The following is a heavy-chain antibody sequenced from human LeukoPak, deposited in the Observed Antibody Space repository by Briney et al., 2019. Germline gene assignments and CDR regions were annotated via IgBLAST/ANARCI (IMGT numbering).Heavy chain of an antibody. CDR3: AKGSGGSCYSSGDV. V-gene: IGHV3-30*18. Sequence: PGGSLRLSCAASGFTFSNYAIHWVRQAPGKGLEWVAAISSDGSSKYYAGSVRGRSTISRDKSNNTVSLQMSSLRPEDTAAYYCAKGSGGSCYSSGDVWGQGTTVTASS. J-gene: IGHJ6*02. CDR2: ISSDGSSK. D-gene: IGHD2-15*01. CDR1: GFTFSNYA.